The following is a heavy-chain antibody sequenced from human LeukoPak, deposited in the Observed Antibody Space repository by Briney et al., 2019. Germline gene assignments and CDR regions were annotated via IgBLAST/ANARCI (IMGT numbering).Heavy chain of an antibody. D-gene: IGHD6-19*01. Sequence: PGGSLRLSCAASGFTFSSYAISWVRQAPGQGLEWMGGIIPIFGTANYAQKFQGRVTITADESTSTAYMELGSLRSEDTAVYYCARASGSGWYRNWFDPWGQGTLVTVSS. V-gene: IGHV1-69*01. CDR3: ARASGSGWYRNWFDP. CDR2: IIPIFGTA. J-gene: IGHJ5*02. CDR1: GFTFSSYA.